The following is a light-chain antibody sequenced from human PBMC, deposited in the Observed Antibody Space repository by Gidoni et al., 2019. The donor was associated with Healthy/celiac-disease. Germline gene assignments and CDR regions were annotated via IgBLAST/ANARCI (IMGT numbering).Light chain of an antibody. Sequence: DIQMTQSPSSLSASVGDRVTITCRASQSISSYLNWYQQKPGKAPKLLIYAASSLQSGVPSRFSGSGSGTDFTITISSLQPEDFATYYCQQSYTPGMYTFGQXTKLEIK. CDR1: QSISSY. J-gene: IGKJ2*01. CDR2: AAS. V-gene: IGKV1-39*01. CDR3: QQSYTPGMYT.